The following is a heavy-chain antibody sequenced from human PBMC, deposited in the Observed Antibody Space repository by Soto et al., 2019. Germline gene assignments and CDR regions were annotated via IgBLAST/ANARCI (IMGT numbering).Heavy chain of an antibody. CDR3: AREGSSSSSEFWDYYYYYYMDV. Sequence: ASVKVSCKASGYTFTSYAMHWVRQAPGQRLEWMGWINAGNGNTKYSQKFQGRVTITRDTSASTAYMELSSLRSEDTAVYYCAREGSSSSSEFWDYYYYYYMDVWGKGTTVTVSS. J-gene: IGHJ6*03. CDR2: INAGNGNT. D-gene: IGHD6-6*01. CDR1: GYTFTSYA. V-gene: IGHV1-3*01.